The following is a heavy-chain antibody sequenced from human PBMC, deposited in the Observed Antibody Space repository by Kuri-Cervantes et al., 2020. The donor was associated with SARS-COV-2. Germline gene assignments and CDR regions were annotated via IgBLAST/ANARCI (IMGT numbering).Heavy chain of an antibody. CDR1: GFTFNDAW. D-gene: IGHD1-26*01. CDR3: ARDASYSGSCGPFQH. V-gene: IGHV3-15*01. Sequence: GESLKISCAASGFTFNDAWMTWVRQAPGKGLEWVGRIKSRTDGETTDYAAPVKGRFTISRDDSKNTLYLQMNTLKTEDTAMFYCARDASYSGSCGPFQHWGQGTLVTVSS. CDR2: IKSRTDGETT. J-gene: IGHJ1*01.